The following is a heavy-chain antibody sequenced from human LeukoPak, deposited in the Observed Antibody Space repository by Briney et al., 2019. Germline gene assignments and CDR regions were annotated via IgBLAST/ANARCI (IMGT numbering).Heavy chain of an antibody. J-gene: IGHJ6*04. CDR3: AELGITMIGGV. CDR1: GFTFSSYD. CDR2: ISSSSSYI. V-gene: IGHV3-21*01. Sequence: GGSLRLSCVASGFTFSSYDMNWVRQAPGKGLEWVSSISSSSSYIYSADSVKGRFTISRDNAKNSLYLQMNSLRAEDTAVYYCAELGITMIGGVWGKGTTVTISS. D-gene: IGHD3-10*02.